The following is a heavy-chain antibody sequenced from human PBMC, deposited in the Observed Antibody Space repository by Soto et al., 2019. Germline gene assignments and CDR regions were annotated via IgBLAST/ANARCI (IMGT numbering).Heavy chain of an antibody. J-gene: IGHJ3*02. V-gene: IGHV4-31*03. CDR3: ARDIWGYMNAFDI. CDR1: GGSISSGGYY. D-gene: IGHD5-12*01. Sequence: QVQLQESGPGLVKPSQTLSLTCTVSGGSISSGGYYWSWIRQHPGKGLEWIGYIYYSGSTYYNPSLKSRVTISVDTSKKQFSLKLSSVTAADTAVYYCARDIWGYMNAFDIWGQGTMVTVSS. CDR2: IYYSGST.